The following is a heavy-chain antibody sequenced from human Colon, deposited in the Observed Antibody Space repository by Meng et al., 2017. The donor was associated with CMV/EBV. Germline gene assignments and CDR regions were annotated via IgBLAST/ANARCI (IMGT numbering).Heavy chain of an antibody. Sequence: QVQLVQYGAGVKKPGASVKVFCKASGYTFTGYYMHWVRQAPGQGLEWMGWINPNSGGTNYAQKFQGRVTMTRDTSISTAYMELSRLRSDDTAVYYCATVSSGYYLYFQHWGQGTLVTVSS. J-gene: IGHJ1*01. D-gene: IGHD3-22*01. CDR1: GYTFTGYY. CDR2: INPNSGGT. CDR3: ATVSSGYYLYFQH. V-gene: IGHV1-2*02.